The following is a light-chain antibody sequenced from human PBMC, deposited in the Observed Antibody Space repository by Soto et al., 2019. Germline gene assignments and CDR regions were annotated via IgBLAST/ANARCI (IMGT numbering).Light chain of an antibody. CDR3: QQAKGFPPT. CDR2: DAS. Sequence: DIQVTQSPSTLSASVGDTVTITCQASQDISIYLNWYQQKPGKAPKLLIYDASNLQTGVPSRFSGSGSGTDFTFTISSLQPEDFATYYCQQAKGFPPTFGGGTKVEIK. CDR1: QDISIY. V-gene: IGKV1-33*01. J-gene: IGKJ4*01.